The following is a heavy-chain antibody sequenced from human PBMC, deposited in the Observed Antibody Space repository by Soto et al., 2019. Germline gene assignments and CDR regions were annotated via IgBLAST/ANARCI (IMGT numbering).Heavy chain of an antibody. CDR1: GFTFSIYS. CDR2: ISGSGGST. D-gene: IGHD3-22*01. Sequence: LXLSCAASGFTFSIYSMSWVRQAPGKGLEWVSAISGSGGSTYYADSVKGRFTISRDNSKNTLYLQMNSLRAEDTAVYYCAKDGYYDSSGFRNWFDHWGQGTLVTVSS. J-gene: IGHJ5*02. CDR3: AKDGYYDSSGFRNWFDH. V-gene: IGHV3-23*01.